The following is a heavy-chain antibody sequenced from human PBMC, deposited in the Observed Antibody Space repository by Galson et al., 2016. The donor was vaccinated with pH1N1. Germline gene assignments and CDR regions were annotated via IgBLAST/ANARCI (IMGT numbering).Heavy chain of an antibody. D-gene: IGHD3-3*02. V-gene: IGHV5-10-1*01. Sequence: QSGAEVKKPGDSLRISCQASGYTFTTYWITWVRRLPGKGLEWMGRIDPSDSYTHYNPSFQGHVTISADKSINTAYLQWSSLKASDTAIYHCARHFNLRSPTLFAPWGQGTLVTVSS. CDR2: IDPSDSYT. CDR1: GYTFTTYW. CDR3: ARHFNLRSPTLFAP. J-gene: IGHJ5*02.